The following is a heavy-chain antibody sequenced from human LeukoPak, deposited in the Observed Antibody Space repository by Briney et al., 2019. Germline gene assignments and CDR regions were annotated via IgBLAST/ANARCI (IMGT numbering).Heavy chain of an antibody. CDR2: INPSGGST. Sequence: ASVKVSCKASGYTFTSYYMHWVRQAPGQGLEWMGIINPSGGSTSYAQKFQGRVTMTRDMSTSTVYMELSSLRSEDTAVYYCARDLNILTGYYEFGYYFDYWGQGTLVTVSS. J-gene: IGHJ4*02. D-gene: IGHD3-9*01. CDR3: ARDLNILTGYYEFGYYFDY. CDR1: GYTFTSYY. V-gene: IGHV1-46*01.